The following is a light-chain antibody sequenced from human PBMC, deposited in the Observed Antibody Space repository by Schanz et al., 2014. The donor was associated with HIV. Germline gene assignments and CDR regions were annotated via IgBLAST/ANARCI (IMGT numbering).Light chain of an antibody. CDR3: QHYGSSPFT. CDR2: GAS. CDR1: QSVSSNY. V-gene: IGKV3-20*01. Sequence: EIVLTQSPGTLSLSPGDRATLSCRASQSVSSNYLAWYQQRSGQPPRLLIYGASNRAAGIPDRFSGSGSGTDFTLTISRLEPEDFAVYYCQHYGSSPFTFGPGTKVDIK. J-gene: IGKJ3*01.